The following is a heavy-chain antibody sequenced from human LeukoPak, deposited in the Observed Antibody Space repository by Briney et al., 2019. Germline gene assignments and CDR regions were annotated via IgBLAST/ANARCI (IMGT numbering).Heavy chain of an antibody. CDR1: GFTFSSYG. CDR2: ISYDGSNK. V-gene: IGHV3-30*03. J-gene: IGHJ4*02. CDR3: ARGNYYYDSSGHHYYFDY. D-gene: IGHD3-22*01. Sequence: GGSLRLSCAASGFTFSSYGMHWVRQAPGKGLEWVAVISYDGSNKYYADSVKGRFTISRDNSKNTLYLQMNSLRAEDTAVYYCARGNYYYDSSGHHYYFDYWGQGTLVTVSS.